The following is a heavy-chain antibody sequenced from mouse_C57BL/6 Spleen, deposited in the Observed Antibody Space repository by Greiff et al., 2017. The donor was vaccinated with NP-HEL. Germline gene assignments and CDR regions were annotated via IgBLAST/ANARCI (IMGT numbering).Heavy chain of an antibody. V-gene: IGHV1-50*01. Sequence: QVQLQQPGAELVKPGASVKLSCKASGYTFTSYWMQWVKQRPGQGLEWIGEIDPSDSYTNYNQKFKGKATLTVDTSSSTAYMQLSSLTSEDSAVYYCARGDGYHYFDYWGQGTTLTVSS. J-gene: IGHJ2*01. CDR2: IDPSDSYT. CDR3: ARGDGYHYFDY. CDR1: GYTFTSYW. D-gene: IGHD2-3*01.